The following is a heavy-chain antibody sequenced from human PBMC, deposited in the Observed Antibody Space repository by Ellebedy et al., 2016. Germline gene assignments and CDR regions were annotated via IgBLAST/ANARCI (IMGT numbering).Heavy chain of an antibody. V-gene: IGHV3-48*04. CDR3: ARNRRGIHLWLTQLDY. D-gene: IGHD5-18*01. CDR2: ISSNSTI. Sequence: GESLKISCAASGFTFSSYSMNWVRQAPGKGLEWVSYISSNSTIYYADSVKGRFTISSDNAKKSLYLQMDSLRAEDTAVYFCARNRRGIHLWLTQLDYWGQGILVTVSS. CDR1: GFTFSSYS. J-gene: IGHJ4*02.